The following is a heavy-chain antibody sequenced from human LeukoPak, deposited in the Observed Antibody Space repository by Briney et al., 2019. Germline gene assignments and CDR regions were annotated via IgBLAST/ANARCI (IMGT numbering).Heavy chain of an antibody. D-gene: IGHD6-13*01. Sequence: PGGSLRLSCAASGFTFDDYAMHWVRQAPGKGLEWVSGISWNSGSIGYADSVKGRFTTSRDNAKNSLYLQMNSLRAEDTALYYCAQDTLAAGFCDYWGQGTLVTVSS. CDR1: GFTFDDYA. J-gene: IGHJ4*02. V-gene: IGHV3-9*01. CDR2: ISWNSGSI. CDR3: AQDTLAAGFCDY.